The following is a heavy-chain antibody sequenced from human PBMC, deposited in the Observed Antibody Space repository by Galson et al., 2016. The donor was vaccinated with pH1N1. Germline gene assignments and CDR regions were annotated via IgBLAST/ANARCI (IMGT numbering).Heavy chain of an antibody. CDR1: GYSFTNYW. CDR3: ARSPGIDVAAMPWDY. V-gene: IGHV5-51*03. D-gene: IGHD2-2*01. Sequence: QSGAEVKKPGESLKISCKGSGYSFTNYWIGWVRQIPGKGLEWMGVIHPGDSDVRYTPSFQGQVTISADKSISTAYLQWGSLRASDTAMYYCARSPGIDVAAMPWDYWGQGTLVTVSS. J-gene: IGHJ4*02. CDR2: IHPGDSDV.